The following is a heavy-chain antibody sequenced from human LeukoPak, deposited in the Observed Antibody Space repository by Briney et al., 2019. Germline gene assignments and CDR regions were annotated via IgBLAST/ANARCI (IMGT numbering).Heavy chain of an antibody. D-gene: IGHD4-11*01. V-gene: IGHV1-2*07. CDR2: IAPISDCT. CDR1: GYTFTGYY. Sequence: ASVKVSCKTSGYTFTGYYIQWGRQAPGQGLEWMGWIAPISDCTNYAHKFQGRVTMTRDTSISTAYMELSRLRSDDTAVYYCARVYRGHWFDPWGQGTLVTVSS. CDR3: ARVYRGHWFDP. J-gene: IGHJ5*02.